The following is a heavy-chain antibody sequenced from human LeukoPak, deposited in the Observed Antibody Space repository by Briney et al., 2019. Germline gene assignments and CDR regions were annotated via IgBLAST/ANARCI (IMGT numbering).Heavy chain of an antibody. V-gene: IGHV4-39*01. CDR2: IYYSGST. D-gene: IGHD3-22*01. J-gene: IGHJ4*02. Sequence: SQTLSLTCTVSGGSISSSSYYCGWLRQPPGKGLEWIGSIYYSGSTYYNPSLKSRVTISVDTSKNQFSLKLSSVTAADTAVYYCARLILGDYYDSSGYSDYWGQGTLVTVSS. CDR3: ARLILGDYYDSSGYSDY. CDR1: GGSISSSSYY.